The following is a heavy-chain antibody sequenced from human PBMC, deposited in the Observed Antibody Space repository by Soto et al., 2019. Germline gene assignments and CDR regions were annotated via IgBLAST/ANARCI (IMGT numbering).Heavy chain of an antibody. V-gene: IGHV3-48*03. CDR2: SSNSGSIK. Sequence: GGSLRLSXAGSGFSLSRYDLNWVRQAPGKGLEWVSYSSNSGSIKYFADSVKGRFTISRDNAKKSLYLEMNSLRVEDTGVYFCARDGTIGSPPKGMDAWGQGTTVTVSS. CDR1: GFSLSRYD. J-gene: IGHJ6*02. CDR3: ARDGTIGSPPKGMDA. D-gene: IGHD3-10*01.